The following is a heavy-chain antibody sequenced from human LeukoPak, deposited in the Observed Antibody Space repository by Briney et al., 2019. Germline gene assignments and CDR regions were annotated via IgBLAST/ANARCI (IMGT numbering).Heavy chain of an antibody. Sequence: GGSLRLSCAASGFTFSSYAVSWVRQAPGKGLEWVSAISGSGGSTYYADSVKGRFTISRDNSKNTLYLQMNSLRAEDTAVYYCARGRTTDDAFDIWGQGTMVTVSS. V-gene: IGHV3-23*01. CDR1: GFTFSSYA. D-gene: IGHD1-7*01. CDR3: ARGRTTDDAFDI. CDR2: ISGSGGST. J-gene: IGHJ3*02.